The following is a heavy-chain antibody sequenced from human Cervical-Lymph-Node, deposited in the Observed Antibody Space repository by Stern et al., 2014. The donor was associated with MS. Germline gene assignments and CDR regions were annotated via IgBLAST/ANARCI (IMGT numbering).Heavy chain of an antibody. Sequence: QVQLQQSGPGLVKPSQTLSLTCTVSGGSISSGSYYWSWIRQPAGKGLEWIGRSYTSGSTNYNPSLKSRVTLSVDTSQNQFSLKLSSVTAADTAVYYCARDWVRYYYGMDVWGQGTTVTVSS. CDR2: SYTSGST. V-gene: IGHV4-61*02. CDR3: ARDWVRYYYGMDV. CDR1: GGSISSGSYY. D-gene: IGHD3-16*01. J-gene: IGHJ6*02.